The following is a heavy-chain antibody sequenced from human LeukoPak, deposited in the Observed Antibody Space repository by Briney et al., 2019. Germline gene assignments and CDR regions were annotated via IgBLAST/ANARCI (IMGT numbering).Heavy chain of an antibody. CDR1: GGSISSSY. Sequence: SETLSLTCTVSGGSISSSYWSWIRQPAGKGLEWIGRIYVSGSTNYNPSLKSRVTISVDTSKNQFSLKLSSVTAADTAVYYCARLWIQLWFASDYGMDVWGQGTTVTVSS. CDR3: ARLWIQLWFASDYGMDV. V-gene: IGHV4-4*07. CDR2: IYVSGST. J-gene: IGHJ6*02. D-gene: IGHD5-18*01.